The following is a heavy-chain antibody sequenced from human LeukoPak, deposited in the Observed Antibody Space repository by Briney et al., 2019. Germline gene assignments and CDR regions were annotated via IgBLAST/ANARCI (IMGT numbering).Heavy chain of an antibody. CDR1: GGSISSYY. V-gene: IGHV4-59*01. Sequence: SETLSLTCTVSGGSISSYYWSWIRQPPGKGLEWIGYIYYSGSTNYNPSLKSRVTISVDTSKNQFSLKLSSVTAADTAVYYCARNYYDGSGYYDWFDPWGQGTLVTVSS. CDR2: IYYSGST. D-gene: IGHD3-22*01. J-gene: IGHJ5*02. CDR3: ARNYYDGSGYYDWFDP.